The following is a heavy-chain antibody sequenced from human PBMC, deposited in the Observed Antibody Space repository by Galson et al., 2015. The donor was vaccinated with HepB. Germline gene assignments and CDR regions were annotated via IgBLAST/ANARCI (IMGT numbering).Heavy chain of an antibody. Sequence: SLRLSCAASGFTFSNYGMSWVRQGPGKGLEWVSGVTNSGGSKYSADSVKGRFTISTDNSKNTLYLQMNSLRAEDTAVYYCAKWGVPTLQYYMDGWGKGTTVIVSS. J-gene: IGHJ6*03. CDR3: AKWGVPTLQYYMDG. CDR1: GFTFSNYG. D-gene: IGHD4/OR15-4a*01. V-gene: IGHV3-23*01. CDR2: VTNSGGSK.